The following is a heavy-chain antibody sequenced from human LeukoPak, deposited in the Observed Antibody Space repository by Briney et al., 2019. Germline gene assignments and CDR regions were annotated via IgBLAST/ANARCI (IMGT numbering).Heavy chain of an antibody. D-gene: IGHD5-18*01. V-gene: IGHV3-48*03. Sequence: GGSLRLSCAASGFTFSSYEMNWVRQAPGKGLEWVSYISSSGSTIYYADSVKGRFTISRDNAKNSLYLQMNSLRAEDTAVYYCERASYGQFFDYWGQGNLVTVSS. CDR2: ISSSGSTI. CDR1: GFTFSSYE. J-gene: IGHJ4*02. CDR3: ERASYGQFFDY.